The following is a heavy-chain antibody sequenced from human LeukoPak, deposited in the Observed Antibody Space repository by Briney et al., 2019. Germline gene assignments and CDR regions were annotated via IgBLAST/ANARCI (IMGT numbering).Heavy chain of an antibody. CDR1: GGSISSGGYY. D-gene: IGHD1-26*01. J-gene: IGHJ2*01. CDR3: ARDRRGSYTNWYFDL. CDR2: IYYSGST. Sequence: SETLSLTCTVSGGSISSGGYYWSWIRQHPGKGLEWIGYIYYSGSTYYNPSLKSRVTISVDTSKNQFSLKLSSVTAADTAVYYCARDRRGSYTNWYFDLWGRGTLVTVSS. V-gene: IGHV4-31*03.